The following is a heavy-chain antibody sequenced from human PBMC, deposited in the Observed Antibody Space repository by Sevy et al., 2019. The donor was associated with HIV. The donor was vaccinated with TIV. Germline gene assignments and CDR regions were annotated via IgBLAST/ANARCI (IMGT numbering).Heavy chain of an antibody. CDR3: ARDLHYYGSGSYPYYYYGMDV. CDR1: GFTFSSYA. CDR2: ISYDGSNK. J-gene: IGHJ6*02. V-gene: IGHV3-30-3*01. Sequence: GGSLRLSCAASGFTFSSYAMHWVRQAPGKGLEWVAVISYDGSNKYYADSVKGRFTISRDNSKNTLYLQMNSLRAEDTAVYYCARDLHYYGSGSYPYYYYGMDVWGQGTTVTVSS. D-gene: IGHD3-10*01.